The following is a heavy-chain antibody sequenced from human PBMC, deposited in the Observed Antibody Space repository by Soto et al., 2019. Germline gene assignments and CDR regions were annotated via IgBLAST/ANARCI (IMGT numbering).Heavy chain of an antibody. D-gene: IGHD3-10*01. CDR3: AREGYGSGSYYIRYYMDV. CDR1: GFTFSSYW. CDR2: INSDGSST. Sequence: GGSLRLSCAASGFTFSSYWMHWVRQAPGKGLVWVSRINSDGSSTSYADSVKGRFTISRDNAKNTLYLQMNSLRAEDTAVYYCAREGYGSGSYYIRYYMDVWGKGTTVTVSS. J-gene: IGHJ6*03. V-gene: IGHV3-74*01.